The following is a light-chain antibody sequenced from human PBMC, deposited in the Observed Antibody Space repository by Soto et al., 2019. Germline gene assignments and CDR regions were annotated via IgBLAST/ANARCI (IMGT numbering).Light chain of an antibody. CDR3: RSDTSSRTXIYV. Sequence: QSVLSHPASVSGSPAQSITISCTGTSSDVCGYNYFSWYQQHPGKAPKLMIYEVSNRPSGVSNRFSGSKSGNTASLTISGLQAEDEADYYRRSDTSSRTXIYVLGGGTKVXV. CDR1: SSDVCGYNY. CDR2: EVS. V-gene: IGLV2-14*01. J-gene: IGLJ1*01.